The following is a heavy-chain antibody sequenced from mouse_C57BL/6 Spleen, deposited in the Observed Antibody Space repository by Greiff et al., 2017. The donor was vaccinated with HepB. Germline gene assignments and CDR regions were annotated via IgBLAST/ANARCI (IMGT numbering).Heavy chain of an antibody. CDR1: GYTFTSYT. CDR3: ARSDGPDY. J-gene: IGHJ2*01. V-gene: IGHV1-4*01. CDR2: INPSSGYT. D-gene: IGHD2-3*01. Sequence: VQLQESGAELARPGASVKMSCKASGYTFTSYTMHWVKQRPGQGLEWIGYINPSSGYTKYNQKFKNKATLTADKSSSTAYMQLSSLTSEDSAVYSCARSDGPDYWGQGTTLTVSS.